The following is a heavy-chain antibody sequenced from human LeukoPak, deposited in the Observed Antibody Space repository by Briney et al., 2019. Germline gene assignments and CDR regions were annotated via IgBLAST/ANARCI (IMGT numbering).Heavy chain of an antibody. D-gene: IGHD3-10*01. CDR3: AREKGLWYGDDAFDI. CDR2: IYHSGST. J-gene: IGHJ3*02. V-gene: IGHV4-38-2*02. CDR1: GYSISSGYY. Sequence: PSETLSLTRSVSGYSISSGYYWGWIRPPPGKGLEWIGNIYHSGSTYYNPSLKSRVTISVDTSKNQFSLRLNSVTAADTAVYYCAREKGLWYGDDAFDIWGQGTMVTVSS.